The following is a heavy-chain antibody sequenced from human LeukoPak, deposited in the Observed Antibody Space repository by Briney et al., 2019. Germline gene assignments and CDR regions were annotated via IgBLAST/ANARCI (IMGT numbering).Heavy chain of an antibody. V-gene: IGHV4-59*01. CDR2: IYYSGST. CDR3: ARLGGPAAVDY. J-gene: IGHJ4*02. Sequence: TSETLSLTCTDSGGSISSYYWSWIRQPPGKGLEWIGYIYYSGSTNYNPSLKSRVTISGDTSKNQFSLKLTSVTAADTAVYYCARLGGPAAVDYWGQGTLVTVSS. D-gene: IGHD2-2*01. CDR1: GGSISSYY.